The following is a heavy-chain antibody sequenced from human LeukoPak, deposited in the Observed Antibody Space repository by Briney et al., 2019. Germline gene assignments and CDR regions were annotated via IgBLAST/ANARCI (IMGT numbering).Heavy chain of an antibody. J-gene: IGHJ6*03. Sequence: PSETLSLTCTVSGGSVSSSSYYWAWIRQPPGKGVEWIGSIYYSGRANYSPSLKGRVTISLDTSKNQFSLNMNFVTAADTAVYYCARGRADSGYDDNGRQYYYYYYMDVWGKGTTVTISS. CDR2: IYYSGRA. D-gene: IGHD5-12*01. CDR1: GGSVSSSSYY. CDR3: ARGRADSGYDDNGRQYYYYYYMDV. V-gene: IGHV4-39*07.